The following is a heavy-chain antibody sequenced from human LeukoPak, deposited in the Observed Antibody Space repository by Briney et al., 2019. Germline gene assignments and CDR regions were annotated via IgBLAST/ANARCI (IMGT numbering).Heavy chain of an antibody. D-gene: IGHD3-9*01. CDR2: IKEDGSQK. CDR3: AKDATASPYFHWFDN. V-gene: IGHV3-7*03. CDR1: GFTVSTYW. Sequence: GGSLRLSCAASGFTVSTYWMTWVRQAPGKGLEWVANIKEDGSQKYYVDSVKGRFTISRDKSKDTLYLQMNSLRAEDTAVYYCAKDATASPYFHWFDNWGQGTQVIVSS. J-gene: IGHJ4*02.